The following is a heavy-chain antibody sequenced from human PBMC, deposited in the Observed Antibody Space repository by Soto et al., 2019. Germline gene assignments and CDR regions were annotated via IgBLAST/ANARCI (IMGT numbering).Heavy chain of an antibody. CDR1: GGSFSGYY. CDR3: ARGGGNYLPFDY. Sequence: KTSETLSLTCAVYGGSFSGYYWSWIRQSPGKGLEWIGEINHSGSTNYNPSLKSRVTISVDTSKNHFSLKLSSVTAADTALYYCARGGGNYLPFDYWGQGTLVTVSS. CDR2: INHSGST. D-gene: IGHD1-26*01. V-gene: IGHV4-34*01. J-gene: IGHJ4*02.